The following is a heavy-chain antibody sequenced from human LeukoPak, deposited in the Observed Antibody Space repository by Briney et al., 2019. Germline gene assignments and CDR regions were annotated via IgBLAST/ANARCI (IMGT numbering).Heavy chain of an antibody. J-gene: IGHJ5*02. CDR2: IIPIFGTA. V-gene: IGHV1-69*05. Sequence: SVKVSYKASGGTFSSYAISWVRQAPGQGLEWMGGIIPIFGTANYAQKFQGRVTITTDESTSTAYMELSSLRSEDTAVYYCARDNYAGANWFDPWGQGTLVTVSS. D-gene: IGHD1-7*01. CDR1: GGTFSSYA. CDR3: ARDNYAGANWFDP.